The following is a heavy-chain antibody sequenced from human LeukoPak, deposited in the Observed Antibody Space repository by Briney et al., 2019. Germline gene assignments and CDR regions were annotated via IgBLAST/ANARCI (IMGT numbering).Heavy chain of an antibody. CDR2: INHHGNVN. Sequence: PGGSLRLSCAASRVTFSSYLMNWARQAPGEGLGRGASINHHGNVNYYVASVKGRFTISRDNAKNSLYLQRSNLRAEDTAVYFCARGGGLDVWGQGATGTVSS. J-gene: IGHJ6*02. D-gene: IGHD3-16*01. V-gene: IGHV3-7*03. CDR1: RVTFSSYL. CDR3: ARGGGLDV.